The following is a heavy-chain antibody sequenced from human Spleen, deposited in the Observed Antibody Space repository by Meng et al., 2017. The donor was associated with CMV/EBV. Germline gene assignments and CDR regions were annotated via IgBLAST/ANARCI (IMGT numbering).Heavy chain of an antibody. D-gene: IGHD5-18*01. J-gene: IGHJ4*02. CDR1: GFTFTDYY. CDR3: ATQRLIYGNSYGFYFDC. CDR2: ISTSGDTI. Sequence: GGSLRLSCAASGFTFTDYYMTWIRQAPGKGLEWVSYISTSGDTIYYADFVKGRFTISRDNSKNTLYLQINSLRAEDTAVYYCATQRLIYGNSYGFYFDCWGQGTLVTVSS. V-gene: IGHV3-11*04.